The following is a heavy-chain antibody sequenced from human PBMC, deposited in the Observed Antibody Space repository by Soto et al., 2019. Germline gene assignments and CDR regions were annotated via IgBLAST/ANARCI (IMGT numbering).Heavy chain of an antibody. J-gene: IGHJ5*02. V-gene: IGHV4-59*12. CDR2: IYNSGST. CDR1: GDSISGYH. Sequence: SETLSLTCTVSGDSISGYHWNWIRRPPGKGVEWIGYIYNSGSTNYNSSLKSRVTISIDRSKKQFSLKLTSVTAADTAVYYCARVPSPWGQGTLVTV. CDR3: ARVPSP.